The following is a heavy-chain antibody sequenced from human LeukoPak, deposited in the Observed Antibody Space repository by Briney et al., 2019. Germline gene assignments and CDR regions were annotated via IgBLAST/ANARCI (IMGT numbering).Heavy chain of an antibody. V-gene: IGHV3-23*01. CDR3: ARRSKSSAIWYYFDY. D-gene: IGHD6-25*01. J-gene: IGHJ4*02. CDR1: GFTFSSYA. Sequence: GGSLRLSCAASGFTFSSYAMSWVRQAPGKGLEWVSGISGSGDITYYADSVKGRFTISRDNSRNTLYLQMNSLRAEDTAVYYCARRSKSSAIWYYFDYWGQGTLVTVSS. CDR2: ISGSGDIT.